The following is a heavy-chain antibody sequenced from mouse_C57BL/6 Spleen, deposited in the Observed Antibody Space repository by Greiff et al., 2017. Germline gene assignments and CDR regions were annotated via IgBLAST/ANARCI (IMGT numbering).Heavy chain of an antibody. J-gene: IGHJ3*01. D-gene: IGHD2-4*01. CDR2: IRRKSSNYAT. Sequence: EVQGVESGGGLVQPKGSLKLSCAASGFTFNTYAMHWVRQAPGKGLEWVARIRRKSSNYATYYADSVKDRFTISRDDSQSMLYLPMNNLKTDDTAMYYCVRPYYDYVEGFAYWGQGTLVTVSA. CDR3: VRPYYDYVEGFAY. V-gene: IGHV10-3*01. CDR1: GFTFNTYA.